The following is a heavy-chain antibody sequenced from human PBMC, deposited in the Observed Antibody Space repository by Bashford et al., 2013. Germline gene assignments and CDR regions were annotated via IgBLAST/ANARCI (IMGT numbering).Heavy chain of an antibody. V-gene: IGHV3-9*01. CDR1: GFTFDDYA. Sequence: GGSLRLSCAASGFTFDDYAMHWVRQAPGKGLEWVSGISWNSGSIGYADSVKGRFTISRDNAKNSLYLQMNSLRAEDTALYYCAKEKRRSGGVRHHGAFDIWGQGTMVTVSS. CDR3: AKEKRRSGGVRHHGAFDI. CDR2: ISWNSGSI. J-gene: IGHJ3*02. D-gene: IGHD2-8*02.